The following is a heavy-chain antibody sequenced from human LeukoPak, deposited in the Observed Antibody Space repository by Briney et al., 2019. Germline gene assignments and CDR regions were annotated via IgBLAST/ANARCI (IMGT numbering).Heavy chain of an antibody. CDR3: AKGAHIVVVTASFDY. D-gene: IGHD2-21*02. V-gene: IGHV3-23*01. Sequence: GGSLRLSCAASGFTFSSYAMSWVRQAPGKGLEWVSAISGSGGSTYYADSVKGRFTIPRDNSKNTLYLQMNSLRAEDTAVYYCAKGAHIVVVTASFDYWGQGTLVTVSS. CDR2: ISGSGGST. CDR1: GFTFSSYA. J-gene: IGHJ4*02.